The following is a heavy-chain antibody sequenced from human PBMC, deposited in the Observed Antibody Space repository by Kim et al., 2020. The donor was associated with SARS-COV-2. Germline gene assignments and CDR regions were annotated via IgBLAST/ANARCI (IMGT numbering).Heavy chain of an antibody. CDR3: AIIAAAGRYYFDY. V-gene: IGHV4-59*01. J-gene: IGHJ4*02. D-gene: IGHD6-13*01. Sequence: NPSLKSRVTISVDTAKNQFSLKLSSVTAADTAVYYWAIIAAAGRYYFDYWGQGTLVTVSS.